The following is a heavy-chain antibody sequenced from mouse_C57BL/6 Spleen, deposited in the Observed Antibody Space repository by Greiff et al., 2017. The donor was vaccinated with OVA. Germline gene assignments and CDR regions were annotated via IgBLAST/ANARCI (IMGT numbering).Heavy chain of an antibody. CDR1: GYTFTSYW. J-gene: IGHJ3*01. Sequence: QVQLQQSGAELVRPGSSVKLSCKASGYTFTSYWMHWVKQRPIQGLEWIGNIDPSDSETHYNQKFKDKATLTVDKSSSTAYMQLSSLTSEDSAVYYCERSGDGYYTYWGQGTLVTVSA. CDR3: ERSGDGYYTY. V-gene: IGHV1-52*01. D-gene: IGHD2-3*01. CDR2: IDPSDSET.